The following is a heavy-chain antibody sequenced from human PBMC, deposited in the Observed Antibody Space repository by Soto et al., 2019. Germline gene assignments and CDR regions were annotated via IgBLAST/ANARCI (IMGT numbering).Heavy chain of an antibody. J-gene: IGHJ5*02. Sequence: GSLRLSCAASGFKFRNYAIHWVRQAPGKGLEWLAVIWFDGSKKYYADSVKGRFTISRDNSKNTVYLDMNSLTADDSGVFYCARAHTMMILDRFDPWGHGTLVTVSS. CDR3: ARAHTMMILDRFDP. CDR1: GFKFRNYA. CDR2: IWFDGSKK. V-gene: IGHV3-33*01. D-gene: IGHD3-22*01.